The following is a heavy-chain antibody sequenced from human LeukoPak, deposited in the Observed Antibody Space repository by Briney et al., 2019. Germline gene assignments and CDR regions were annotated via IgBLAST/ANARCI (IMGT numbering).Heavy chain of an antibody. CDR3: ARGDFSSGNKGRYCFDY. CDR1: GGSISSGSYY. Sequence: SQTLSLTCTVSGGSISSGSYYWSWIRQPAGKGLEWIGRIYTSGSTNYNPSLKSRVTISVDTSKNQFSLKLSAVTAADTAVYYCARGDFSSGNKGRYCFDYWGQGTLVTVSS. J-gene: IGHJ4*02. CDR2: IYTSGST. D-gene: IGHD3-22*01. V-gene: IGHV4-61*02.